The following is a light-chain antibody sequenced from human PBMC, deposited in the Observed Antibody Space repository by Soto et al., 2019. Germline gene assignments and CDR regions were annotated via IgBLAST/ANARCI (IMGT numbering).Light chain of an antibody. J-gene: IGKJ2*01. Sequence: EIVLTQSPATLSLSPGEGATLSCRASQSVSNYIAWYQQKPGQAPRVLIYDASNRAAGVPARFSGSGSGTDFTLTISSLEPDDFAVYYCQQRSSWYSFGQGTKLEIK. CDR3: QQRSSWYS. CDR2: DAS. V-gene: IGKV3-11*01. CDR1: QSVSNY.